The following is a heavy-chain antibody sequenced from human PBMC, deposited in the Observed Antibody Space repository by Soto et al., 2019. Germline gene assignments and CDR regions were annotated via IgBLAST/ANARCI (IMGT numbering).Heavy chain of an antibody. CDR2: IIPIFGTA. D-gene: IGHD6-6*01. CDR1: GGTISSYA. CDR3: AREARGIAARRGHFGY. V-gene: IGHV1-69*13. J-gene: IGHJ4*02. Sequence: SVKVSCKASGGTISSYAISWVRQAPGQGLEWMGGIIPIFGTANYAQKFQGRVTITADESTSTAYMELSSLRSEDTAVYYCAREARGIAARRGHFGYWGQGTLVTVSS.